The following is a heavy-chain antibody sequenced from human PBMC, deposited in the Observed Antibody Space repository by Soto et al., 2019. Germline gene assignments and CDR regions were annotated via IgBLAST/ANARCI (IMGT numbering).Heavy chain of an antibody. V-gene: IGHV1-18*01. D-gene: IGHD1-26*01. J-gene: IGHJ3*02. Sequence: ASVKVSCKASGYTFTSYGISWVRQAPGQGLEWMGWISAYNGNTNYAQKLQGSVTMTTDTSTSTAHMGLRSLGSDDAVVYYCGRDGVGATFGAFDIWGQGTMVTVSS. CDR1: GYTFTSYG. CDR3: GRDGVGATFGAFDI. CDR2: ISAYNGNT.